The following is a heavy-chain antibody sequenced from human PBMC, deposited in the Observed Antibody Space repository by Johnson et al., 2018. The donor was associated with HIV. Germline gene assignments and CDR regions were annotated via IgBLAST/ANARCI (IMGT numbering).Heavy chain of an antibody. CDR1: GFIFSSYG. V-gene: IGHV3-30*19. J-gene: IGHJ3*02. CDR3: AKDSDAFDI. CDR2: ISYDGSNK. Sequence: VQLVESGGGVVQPGRSLRLSCAASGFIFSSYGMHWVRQAPGKGLEWVAVISYDGSNKYYADSVKGRFTISRDNSKNTLYLQMNSLRAEDTAVYYCAKDSDAFDIWGQGTMVTVSS.